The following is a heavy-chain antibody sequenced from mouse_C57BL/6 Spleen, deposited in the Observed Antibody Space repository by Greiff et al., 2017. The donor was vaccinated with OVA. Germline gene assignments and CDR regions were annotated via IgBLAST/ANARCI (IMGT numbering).Heavy chain of an antibody. CDR2: IYPGDGDT. CDR3: ARGDSNYSWFAY. Sequence: QVQLQQSGAELVKPGASVKISCKASGYAFSSYWMNWVKQRPGKGLEWLGQIYPGDGDTNYNGKFKGKATLTADKSSSTAYMQLSSLTSEDSAVYFCARGDSNYSWFAYWGQGTLVTVSA. D-gene: IGHD2-5*01. V-gene: IGHV1-80*01. CDR1: GYAFSSYW. J-gene: IGHJ3*01.